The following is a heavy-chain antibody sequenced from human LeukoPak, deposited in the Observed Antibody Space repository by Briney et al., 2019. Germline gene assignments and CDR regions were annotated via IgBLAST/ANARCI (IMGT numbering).Heavy chain of an antibody. V-gene: IGHV3-7*01. CDR1: GFTFSSYW. Sequence: GGSLRLSCAASGFTFSSYWMSWVRQAPGKGLEWVASIKQDGSEKYYVDSVKGRFTISRHNAKNSLYLQMNSLRAEDTAVYYCAREASGYWPFIAARDGIDYWGQGTLVTVSS. CDR2: IKQDGSEK. CDR3: AREASGYWPFIAARDGIDY. D-gene: IGHD6-6*01. J-gene: IGHJ4*02.